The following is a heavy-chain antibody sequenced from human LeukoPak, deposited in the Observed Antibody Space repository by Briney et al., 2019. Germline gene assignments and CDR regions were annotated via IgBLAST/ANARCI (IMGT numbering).Heavy chain of an antibody. V-gene: IGHV3-48*04. CDR3: TRVGTSGYTADY. CDR1: GFDFSIHS. D-gene: IGHD3-22*01. J-gene: IGHJ4*02. Sequence: GGSLRLSCAASGFDFSIHSINWVRQAPGKRLEWISYISSTSRNIYFADSVKGRFTISRDNAQNSVSLQMNSLRAEDTAVYFCTRVGTSGYTADYWGQGTRVTVSS. CDR2: ISSTSRNI.